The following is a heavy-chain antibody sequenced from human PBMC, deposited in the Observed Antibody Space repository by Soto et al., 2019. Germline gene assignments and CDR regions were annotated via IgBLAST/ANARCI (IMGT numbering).Heavy chain of an antibody. CDR1: GGYFNDNY. D-gene: IGHD3-10*01. J-gene: IGHJ5*02. V-gene: IGHV4-34*01. Sequence: QVQLQQWGAGLLKPSETLSLSCAVYGGYFNDNYYTWFRQPPGKGLEWIGEISRSGATKYIPSLKSGASISFDTSNNQVSLKVTSVTAADTALYYCATSLWFGTQVELWGQGALVTVSS. CDR2: ISRSGAT. CDR3: ATSLWFGTQVEL.